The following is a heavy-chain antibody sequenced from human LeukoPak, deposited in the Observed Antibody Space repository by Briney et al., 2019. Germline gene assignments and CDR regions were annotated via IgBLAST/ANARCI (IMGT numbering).Heavy chain of an antibody. Sequence: SETLSPTCAVYGGSFSGYYWSWISQPPGKGLEWIGEINHSGSTNYNPSLKSRVTISVDTSKNQFSLKLSSVTAADTAVFYCASLTTADAFDIWGQGTMVTVSS. D-gene: IGHD3-22*01. J-gene: IGHJ3*02. CDR3: ASLTTADAFDI. CDR2: INHSGST. CDR1: GGSFSGYY. V-gene: IGHV4-34*01.